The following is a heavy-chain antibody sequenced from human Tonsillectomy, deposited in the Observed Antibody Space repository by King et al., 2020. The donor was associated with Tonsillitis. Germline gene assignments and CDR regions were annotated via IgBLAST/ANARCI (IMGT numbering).Heavy chain of an antibody. CDR1: GFTFSSCA. D-gene: IGHD5-24*01. Sequence: VQLVESGGGLVQPGGSLRLSCAASGFTFSSCAMTWVRQAPGMRLEWVSAISGSAGGTYYADSGKGRFTISRDNSKHTLYLQMNSLRAEDTAVYYCAKGWVEMDAWGQGTLVTVAS. J-gene: IGHJ4*02. CDR3: AKGWVEMDA. V-gene: IGHV3-23*04. CDR2: ISGSAGGT.